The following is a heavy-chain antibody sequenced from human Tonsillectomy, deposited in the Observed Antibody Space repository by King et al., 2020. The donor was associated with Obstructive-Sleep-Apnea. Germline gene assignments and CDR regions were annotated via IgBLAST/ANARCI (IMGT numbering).Heavy chain of an antibody. CDR2: ISDDGSNK. CDR1: GFTFSSYA. D-gene: IGHD3-10*01. J-gene: IGHJ3*02. V-gene: IGHV3-30*04. Sequence: VQLVESGGGVVQSGRSLSLSCAASGFTFSSYAMHWVRQAPGKGLELVAVISDDGSNKYYADSVKGRFTISRDNSKNTLYLQMNSLRAEDTAVYYCARDRWFGELFLDAFDIWGQGTMVTVSS. CDR3: ARDRWFGELFLDAFDI.